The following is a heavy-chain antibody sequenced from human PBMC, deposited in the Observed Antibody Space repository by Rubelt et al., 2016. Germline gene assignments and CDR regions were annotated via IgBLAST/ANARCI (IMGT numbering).Heavy chain of an antibody. V-gene: IGHV4-34*01. CDR3: ARGYQLLLDY. CDR2: SGST. J-gene: IGHJ4*02. Sequence: SGSTNYNPSLKSRVTTSVDTSKNQFSLTVTSVTAADTAVYYCARGYQLLLDYWGQGTLVTVSS. D-gene: IGHD2-2*01.